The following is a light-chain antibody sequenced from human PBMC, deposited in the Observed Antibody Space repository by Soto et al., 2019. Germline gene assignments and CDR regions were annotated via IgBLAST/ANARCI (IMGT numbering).Light chain of an antibody. CDR1: SSNIGAGFD. Sequence: QLVLTQPPSVSGAPGQRVTISCTGSSSNIGAGFDVQWYQQLPGTAPKLLIHDNTDRPSGVPDRFSGSKSGTSASLAITGLQADDEADYYCQSYDSSLSVSVFGGGTKLTVL. J-gene: IGLJ3*02. CDR3: QSYDSSLSVSV. V-gene: IGLV1-40*01. CDR2: DNT.